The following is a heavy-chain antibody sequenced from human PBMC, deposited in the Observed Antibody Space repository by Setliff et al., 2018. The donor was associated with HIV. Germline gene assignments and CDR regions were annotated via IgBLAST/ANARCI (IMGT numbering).Heavy chain of an antibody. CDR2: ISSRGTTI. D-gene: IGHD1-26*01. CDR1: GLDIGDYW. V-gene: IGHV3-11*01. J-gene: IGHJ4*02. CDR3: ARELSGTYFDY. Sequence: GGSLRLSCVASGLDIGDYWMTWVRQAPGKGLEWVSYISSRGTTIYYAGSVKGRFTISRDNAKNSLYLQMNSLKTEDTAVYYCARELSGTYFDYWGQGNLVTVSS.